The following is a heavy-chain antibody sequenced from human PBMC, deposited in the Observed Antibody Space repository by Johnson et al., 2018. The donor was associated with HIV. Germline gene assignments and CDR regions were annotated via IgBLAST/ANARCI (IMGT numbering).Heavy chain of an antibody. J-gene: IGHJ3*02. CDR2: IKQDGSEK. V-gene: IGHV3-7*01. D-gene: IGHD7-27*01. Sequence: KGLEWVANIKQDGSEKYSVDSVKGRFTIPRDNSKNTLYLQMNSLRAEDTAVYYCATWAPDAFDIWGQGTMVTVSS. CDR3: ATWAPDAFDI.